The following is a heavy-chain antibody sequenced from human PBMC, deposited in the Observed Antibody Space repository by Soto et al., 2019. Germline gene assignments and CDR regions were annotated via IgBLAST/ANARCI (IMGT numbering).Heavy chain of an antibody. D-gene: IGHD3-9*01. J-gene: IGHJ3*02. V-gene: IGHV1-18*01. CDR2: ISAYNGNT. CDR3: ARDVPESDILTGYYDAFDI. CDR1: GYTFTSYG. Sequence: ASVKVSCKASGYTFTSYGISWVRQAPGQVLEWMGWISAYNGNTNYAQKLQGRVTMTTDTSTSTAYMELRSLRSDDTAVYYCARDVPESDILTGYYDAFDIWGQGTMVTVSS.